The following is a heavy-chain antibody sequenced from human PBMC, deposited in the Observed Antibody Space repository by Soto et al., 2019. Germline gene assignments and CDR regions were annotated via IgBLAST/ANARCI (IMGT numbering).Heavy chain of an antibody. CDR1: GFTFSSYA. CDR2: ISSDGGRT. D-gene: IGHD2-15*01. J-gene: IGHJ1*01. V-gene: IGHV3-64*01. Sequence: GGSLRLSCAASGFTFSSYAMHWVRQAAGKGLEYVSGISSDGGRTYYANSVKGRFTISRDNSKNTVYLQMGSLRTEDMAVYYCARGYCSGGSCYPPFFAEYFQHWGQGTLVTVSS. CDR3: ARGYCSGGSCYPPFFAEYFQH.